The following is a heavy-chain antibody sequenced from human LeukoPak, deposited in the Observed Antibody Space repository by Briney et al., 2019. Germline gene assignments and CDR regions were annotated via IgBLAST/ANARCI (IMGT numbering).Heavy chain of an antibody. CDR1: GGSFSSGDYY. CDR2: IYYSGST. Sequence: SQTLSLTCTVFGGSFSSGDYYWSWLRQPPGKGLEWIGYIYYSGSTFYNPSLKSRVTISLDTSKSQFSLKLSSVTAADTAVYYCARDSDSSSWHFDYWGQGTLVTVSS. D-gene: IGHD6-13*01. CDR3: ARDSDSSSWHFDY. J-gene: IGHJ4*02. V-gene: IGHV4-30-4*01.